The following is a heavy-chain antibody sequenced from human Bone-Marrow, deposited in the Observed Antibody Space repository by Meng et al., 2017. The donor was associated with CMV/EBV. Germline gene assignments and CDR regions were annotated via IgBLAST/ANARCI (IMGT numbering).Heavy chain of an antibody. CDR1: GFTFSSYA. CDR3: AREAVLRYFDWSPLFGY. CDR2: ISYDGSNK. V-gene: IGHV3-30*04. Sequence: GESLKISCAASGFTFSSYAMHWVRQAPGKGLEWVAVISYDGSNKYYADSVKGRFTISRDNSKNTLYLQMNSLRAEDTAVYYCAREAVLRYFDWSPLFGYWGQGNLVTVSS. D-gene: IGHD3-9*01. J-gene: IGHJ4*02.